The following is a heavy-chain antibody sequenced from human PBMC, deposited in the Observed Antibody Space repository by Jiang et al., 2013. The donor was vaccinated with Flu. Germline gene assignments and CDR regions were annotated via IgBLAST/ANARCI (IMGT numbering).Heavy chain of an antibody. V-gene: IGHV3-30*04. CDR3: ARDDGYSVNWHPWY. Sequence: GGGVVQPGRSLRLSCAASGFTFSAHAMHWVRQAPGKGLEWVAVISYDGSSKYYAGSVKGRFTISRDDSKSTLSLEMNSLRTEDTAVYYCARDDGYSVNWHPWYWGQ. J-gene: IGHJ4*02. CDR1: GFTFSAHA. CDR2: ISYDGSSK. D-gene: IGHD2-21*02.